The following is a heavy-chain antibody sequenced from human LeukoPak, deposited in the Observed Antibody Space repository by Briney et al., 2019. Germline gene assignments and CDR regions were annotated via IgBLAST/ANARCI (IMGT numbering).Heavy chain of an antibody. J-gene: IGHJ6*02. CDR1: GYTFTGYH. D-gene: IGHD3-3*01. CDR2: INPNSGDT. CDR3: ARDRYDFYYYGMDV. V-gene: IGHV1-2*06. Sequence: ASVKVSCKASGYTFTGYHMHWVRQAPGQGLEWMGRINPNSGDTNYAQKFQGRVTMTRDTSISTAYVELSRLRSEDTAVYYCARDRYDFYYYGMDVWGQGTTVTVSS.